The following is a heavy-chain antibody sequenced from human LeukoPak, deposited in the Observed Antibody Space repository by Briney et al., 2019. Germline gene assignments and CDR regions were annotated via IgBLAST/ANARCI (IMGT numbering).Heavy chain of an antibody. V-gene: IGHV4-39*07. CDR1: GDSISRSRHF. J-gene: IGHJ5*02. D-gene: IGHD2-2*01. CDR3: ARWGTYASTSNWFDP. Sequence: SETLSLTCNVSGDSISRSRHFWAWIRQSPGRGLEWIGYIYNSGSTYYNPSLKSRVTISVDASKNQFSLRLSSVTAADTAVYYCARWGTYASTSNWFDPWGQGTLVTVSS. CDR2: IYNSGST.